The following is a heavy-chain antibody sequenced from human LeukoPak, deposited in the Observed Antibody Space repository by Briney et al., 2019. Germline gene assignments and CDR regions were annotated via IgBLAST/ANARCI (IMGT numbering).Heavy chain of an antibody. Sequence: PGRSLRLSCAASGFTFSSYGMHWVRQAPGKGLEWVAVIWYDGSNKYYADSVKGRFTISRDNSKNTLYLQMNSLRAEDTAVYYCAKAAPSIAGRLSYFDYWGQGTLVTVSS. CDR3: AKAAPSIAGRLSYFDY. V-gene: IGHV3-33*06. D-gene: IGHD6-6*01. J-gene: IGHJ4*02. CDR1: GFTFSSYG. CDR2: IWYDGSNK.